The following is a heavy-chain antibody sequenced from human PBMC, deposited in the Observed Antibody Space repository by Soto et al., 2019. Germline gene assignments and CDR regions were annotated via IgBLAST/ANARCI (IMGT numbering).Heavy chain of an antibody. D-gene: IGHD5-18*01. V-gene: IGHV3-30*18. CDR2: MSFEGSNE. CDR3: AKVLEVYNYEYNFDS. J-gene: IGHJ4*02. CDR1: GFTFNNYG. Sequence: GGSLSLSCVASGFTFNNYGMHWVRQAPGKGLEWVAVMSFEGSNEYYADSVKGRFTVSRDNSKNTLYLQMNSLRAEDTAVYYCAKVLEVYNYEYNFDSWGQASAVPVYS.